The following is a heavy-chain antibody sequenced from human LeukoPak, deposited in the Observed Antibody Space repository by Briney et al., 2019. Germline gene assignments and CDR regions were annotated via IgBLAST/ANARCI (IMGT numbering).Heavy chain of an antibody. V-gene: IGHV1-18*01. CDR1: GYTFTSYD. CDR2: INAYNGNT. CDR3: VRDYYDTSGYYSQFDY. D-gene: IGHD3-22*01. J-gene: IGHJ4*02. Sequence: ASVKVSCKASGYTFTSYDINWVRQATGQGLEWMGWINAYNGNTNSAQKFQGRVTMTTDTSTSTAYMELTGLRSDDTAVYYCVRDYYDTSGYYSQFDYWGQGTLVTVSS.